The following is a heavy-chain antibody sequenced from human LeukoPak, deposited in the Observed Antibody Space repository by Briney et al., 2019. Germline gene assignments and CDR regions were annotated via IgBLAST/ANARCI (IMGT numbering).Heavy chain of an antibody. D-gene: IGHD3-22*01. J-gene: IGHJ4*02. CDR2: ISSNGGDT. V-gene: IGHV3-64*01. CDR3: ASRDSSGY. CDR1: GFTFSNYA. Sequence: QPGGSLRLSCAASGFTFSNYAMHWVRQAPGKGLEYVSGISSNGGDTCYANSVKGRFTISRDNSKNTLYLQMGSLRAEDMAMYYCASRDSSGYWGQGTLVTVSS.